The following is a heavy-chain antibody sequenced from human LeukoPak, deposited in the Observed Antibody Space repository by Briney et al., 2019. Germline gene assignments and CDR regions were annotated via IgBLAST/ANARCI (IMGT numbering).Heavy chain of an antibody. CDR2: IGTAGDT. CDR3: VRGPYCSGGSCYGHFDY. Sequence: GGSLRLSCAASGFTFSSYDMYWVRHATGKGLEWVSAIGTAGDTYYPGSVKGRFTISRENAKNSLYLQMNSLRVGDTAVYYCVRGPYCSGGSCYGHFDYWGQGTLVTASS. V-gene: IGHV3-13*01. J-gene: IGHJ4*02. CDR1: GFTFSSYD. D-gene: IGHD2-15*01.